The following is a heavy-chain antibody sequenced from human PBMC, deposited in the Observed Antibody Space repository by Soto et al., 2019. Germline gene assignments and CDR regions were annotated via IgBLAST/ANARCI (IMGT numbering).Heavy chain of an antibody. V-gene: IGHV1-8*01. CDR2: MNPNSGNT. CDR3: ASSLVSGAFDY. J-gene: IGHJ4*02. Sequence: QVQLVQSGAEVKKPGASVKVSCKASGYTFSSYDMNWVRQATGQGLEWMGWMNPNSGNTGYAQKFQGRVTMTRSTSISTAYIELSSLRSEDTAVYYCASSLVSGAFDYWGQGTLVTVSS. CDR1: GYTFSSYD. D-gene: IGHD1-26*01.